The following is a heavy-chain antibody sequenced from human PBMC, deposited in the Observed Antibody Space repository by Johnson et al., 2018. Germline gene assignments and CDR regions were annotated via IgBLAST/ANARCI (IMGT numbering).Heavy chain of an antibody. CDR2: INPSGGST. Sequence: QVQLGQSGAEVKKPGASVEVSCTASGYTFTSYHVHWVRQAPGPGLEWMGIINPSGGSTTYSQKLPGRVTVTRDTTTSTVYMEENSLRSEDTAVYYCARASHSNNWYHYGLDVWGQGTTVTVSS. CDR1: GYTFTSYH. CDR3: ARASHSNNWYHYGLDV. J-gene: IGHJ6*02. D-gene: IGHD6-13*01. V-gene: IGHV1-46*04.